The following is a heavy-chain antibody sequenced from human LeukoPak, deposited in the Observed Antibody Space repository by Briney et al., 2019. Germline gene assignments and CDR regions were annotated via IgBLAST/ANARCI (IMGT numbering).Heavy chain of an antibody. J-gene: IGHJ2*01. Sequence: SETLSLTCTVSGGSISSGSYYWSWIRQPAGKGLEWIGRIYTSGSTNYNPSLKSRVTISVDTSKNQFSLKLSSVTAADTAVYYCARDGSYYDILTGYYPLWYFDLWGRGTLVTVSS. V-gene: IGHV4-61*02. CDR1: GGSISSGSYY. CDR3: ARDGSYYDILTGYYPLWYFDL. CDR2: IYTSGST. D-gene: IGHD3-9*01.